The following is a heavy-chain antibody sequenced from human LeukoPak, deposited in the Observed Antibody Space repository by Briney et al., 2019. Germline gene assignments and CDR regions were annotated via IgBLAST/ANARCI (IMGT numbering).Heavy chain of an antibody. CDR2: MFYSGTS. D-gene: IGHD3-22*01. Sequence: PSETLSLTCTVSGDSISSRSNYWAWIRQSPGKGLEWIGSMFYSGTSSYNPSLRSRVTISGDTSKSQFSLRLRSVTAADTAVYYCARVGGTYYYDSSGLVDYWGQGTLVTVSS. V-gene: IGHV4-39*07. CDR3: ARVGGTYYYDSSGLVDY. J-gene: IGHJ4*02. CDR1: GDSISSRSNY.